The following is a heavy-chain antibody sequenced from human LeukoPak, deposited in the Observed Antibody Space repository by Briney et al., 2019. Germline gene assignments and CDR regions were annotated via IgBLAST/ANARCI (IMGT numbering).Heavy chain of an antibody. CDR1: GYTFTGYC. V-gene: IGHV1-2*02. CDR3: ARALPGSSSSKDY. D-gene: IGHD6-6*01. Sequence: ASVKVSCKASGYTFTGYCMHWVRQAPGQGLEWMGWINPNSGGTNYAQKFQGRVTMTRDTSISTAYMELSRLRSDDTAVYYCARALPGSSSSKDYWGQGTLVTVSS. CDR2: INPNSGGT. J-gene: IGHJ4*02.